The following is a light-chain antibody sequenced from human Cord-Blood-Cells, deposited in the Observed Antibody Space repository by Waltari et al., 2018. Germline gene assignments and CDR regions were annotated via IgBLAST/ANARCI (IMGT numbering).Light chain of an antibody. CDR1: QSISSY. Sequence: DIQITQSPSSLPASVGDRVTLPSRASQSISSYLTWYQQKPGKAPKLLIYAASSLQSGVPSRVSGSGSGTDFTLTISSLQPEDFATYYCQQSYSTPWTFGQGTKVEIK. J-gene: IGKJ1*01. CDR3: QQSYSTPWT. CDR2: AAS. V-gene: IGKV1-39*01.